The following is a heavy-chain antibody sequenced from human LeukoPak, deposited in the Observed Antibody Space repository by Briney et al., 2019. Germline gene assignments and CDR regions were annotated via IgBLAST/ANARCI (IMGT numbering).Heavy chain of an antibody. CDR1: GFTFSSYA. CDR2: IYSGGST. Sequence: GGSLRLSCAASGFTFSSYAMSWVRQAPGKGLEWVSVIYSGGSTYYADSVKGRFTISRDNSKNTLYLQMNSLRAEDTAVYYCAKAKIRMVRGVIITKGYYFDYWGQGTLVTVSS. CDR3: AKAKIRMVRGVIITKGYYFDY. J-gene: IGHJ4*02. D-gene: IGHD3-10*01. V-gene: IGHV3-66*01.